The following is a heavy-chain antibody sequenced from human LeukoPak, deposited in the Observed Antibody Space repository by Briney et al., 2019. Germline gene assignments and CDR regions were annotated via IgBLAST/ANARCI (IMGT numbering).Heavy chain of an antibody. CDR2: ISSSSYI. CDR1: GFTFSSYS. D-gene: IGHD3-9*01. V-gene: IGHV3-21*01. CDR3: ARGDDDWLLSFDY. J-gene: IGHJ4*02. Sequence: PGGSLRLSCAASGFTFSSYSMNWVRQAPGKGLGWVSSISSSSYIYYADSVKGRFTISRDNAKNSLYLQMNSLRAEDTAVYYCARGDDDWLLSFDYWGQGTLVTVSS.